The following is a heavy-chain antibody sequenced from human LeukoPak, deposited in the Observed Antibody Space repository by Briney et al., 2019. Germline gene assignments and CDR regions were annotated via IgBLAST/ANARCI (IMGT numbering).Heavy chain of an antibody. CDR1: GGTFSSYA. Sequence: GASVKVSCKASGGTFSSYAISWVRQAPGQGLEWMGGIIPIFGTANYAQKFQGRVTITADESTSTAHMELSSLRSEDTAVYYCAREAPFNDFWSGQPNEYYYYGMDVWGQGTTVTVSS. CDR3: AREAPFNDFWSGQPNEYYYYGMDV. J-gene: IGHJ6*02. D-gene: IGHD3-3*01. CDR2: IIPIFGTA. V-gene: IGHV1-69*13.